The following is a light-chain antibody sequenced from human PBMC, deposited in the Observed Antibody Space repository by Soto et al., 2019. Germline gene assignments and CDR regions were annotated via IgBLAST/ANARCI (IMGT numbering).Light chain of an antibody. J-gene: IGLJ1*01. V-gene: IGLV2-23*02. CDR2: DVS. CDR3: CSSAGDSYV. CDR1: SSDVGNYNL. Sequence: ALTQPASVSGSPGQSITISCTGTSSDVGNYNLVSWYQQHPGKAPKLMIYDVSKRPSGGSNRFSGSKSGNTASLTISVLQADDEADYYCCSSAGDSYVFGTGTRSPS.